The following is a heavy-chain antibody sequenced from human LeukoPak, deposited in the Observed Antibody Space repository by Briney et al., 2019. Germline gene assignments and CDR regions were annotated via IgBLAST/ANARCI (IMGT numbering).Heavy chain of an antibody. D-gene: IGHD2-15*01. J-gene: IGHJ5*02. V-gene: IGHV1-69*13. CDR2: IIPIFGTA. CDR1: GYTFTGYY. Sequence: SVKVSCKAFGYTFTGYYMHWVRQAPGQGLEWMGGIIPIFGTANYAQKFQGRVTITADESTSTAYMELSSLRSEDTAVYYCARDRHCSGGSCYPRWFDPWGQGTLVTVSS. CDR3: ARDRHCSGGSCYPRWFDP.